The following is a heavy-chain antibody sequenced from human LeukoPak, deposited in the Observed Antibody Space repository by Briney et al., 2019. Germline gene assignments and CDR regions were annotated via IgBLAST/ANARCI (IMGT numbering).Heavy chain of an antibody. CDR3: ARDGYSFGHDFDY. CDR1: GFSVTNNY. CDR2: ILGSGDT. Sequence: GGSLRLSCAASGFSVTNNYMSWVRQAPGKGLEWVSTILGSGDTWSADSVKGRFTISRDNAKNTLYLQMNSLRAEDTAVYYCARDGYSFGHDFDYWGQGTLVTVSS. J-gene: IGHJ4*02. V-gene: IGHV3-66*01. D-gene: IGHD5-18*01.